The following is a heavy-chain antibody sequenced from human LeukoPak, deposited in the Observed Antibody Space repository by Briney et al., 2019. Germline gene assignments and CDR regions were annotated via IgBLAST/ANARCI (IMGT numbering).Heavy chain of an antibody. CDR3: ARGSSGWYYFDY. V-gene: IGHV3-30*03. D-gene: IGHD6-19*01. Sequence: GGSLRLSCAASGFTFSSYGMHWVRQAPGKGLEWVAVISYDGSNKYYADSVKGRFTISRDNSKNTLYLQMNSLRAEDTAVYYCARGSSGWYYFDYWGQGTLVTVSS. J-gene: IGHJ4*02. CDR2: ISYDGSNK. CDR1: GFTFSSYG.